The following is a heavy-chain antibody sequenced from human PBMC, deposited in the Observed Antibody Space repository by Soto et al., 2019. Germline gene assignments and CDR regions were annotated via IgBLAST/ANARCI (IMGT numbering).Heavy chain of an antibody. Sequence: SETLSLTCTVSGGSIRSSSCYWGWIRQPPGKGLEWIGYIYYSGSTNYNPSLKSRVTISVDTSKNQFSLKLSSVTAADTAVYYCARVVGSHYYYYMDVWGKGTTVTVSS. J-gene: IGHJ6*03. D-gene: IGHD2-15*01. CDR2: IYYSGST. CDR3: ARVVGSHYYYYMDV. V-gene: IGHV4-61*05. CDR1: GGSIRSSSCY.